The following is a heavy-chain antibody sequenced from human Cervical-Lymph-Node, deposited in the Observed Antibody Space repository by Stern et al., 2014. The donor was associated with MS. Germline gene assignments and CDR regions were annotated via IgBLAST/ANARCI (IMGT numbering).Heavy chain of an antibody. D-gene: IGHD6-13*01. J-gene: IGHJ4*02. V-gene: IGHV3-9*01. CDR2: ISWNSGSI. CDR3: AKRAAAGHFDY. CDR1: GFTFDDYA. Sequence: QLVQSGGGLVQPGRSLRLSCAASGFTFDDYAMHWVRQAPGKGLEWVSGISWNSGSIGYADSVKGRFTISRDNAKNSLYLQMNSLRAEDTALYYCAKRAAAGHFDYWGQGTLVTVSS.